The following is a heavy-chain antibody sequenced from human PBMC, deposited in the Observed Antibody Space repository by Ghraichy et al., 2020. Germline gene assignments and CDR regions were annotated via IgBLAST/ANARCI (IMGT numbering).Heavy chain of an antibody. J-gene: IGHJ6*01. CDR2: IDHSGIT. D-gene: IGHD3/OR15-3a*01. Sequence: SQTLSLTCAVYGGSFSGYYWSWIRQPPGKGLEWFGEIDHSGITNYNPSLQSRVTISVDTSKNQFSLKLSSVTAADTAVYYCARSNPLFFGTTRATYYYGMDVWGQGTTVTVSS. CDR1: GGSFSGYY. V-gene: IGHV4-34*01. CDR3: ARSNPLFFGTTRATYYYGMDV.